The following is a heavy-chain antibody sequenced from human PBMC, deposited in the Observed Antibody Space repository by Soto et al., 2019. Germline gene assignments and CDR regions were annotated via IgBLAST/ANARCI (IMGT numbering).Heavy chain of an antibody. CDR3: ARGSTAYYFDY. CDR1: GYSFTTYW. CDR2: IHPGDSDT. Sequence: PGESLKISCKGSGYSFTTYWIGWVRQMPGKGLEWMGMIHPGDSDTRYSPSFQGQVTISADKSITTAYLQWSSLKASDTAIYYCARGSTAYYFDYWGQGTQVTVSS. J-gene: IGHJ4*02. D-gene: IGHD2-21*02. V-gene: IGHV5-51*01.